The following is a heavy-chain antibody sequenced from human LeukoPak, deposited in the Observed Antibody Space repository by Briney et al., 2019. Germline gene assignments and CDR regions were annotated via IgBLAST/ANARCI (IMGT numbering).Heavy chain of an antibody. CDR3: ARLKCISTTCPSRYVMDV. D-gene: IGHD2-2*01. Sequence: SETLSLTCRVSGCSISSYYWSWIRKPPGKGLDYIGYIYYSGSTNYNPSLKSRVTISVDTSKDQFSLNLTSVTAADTAVYYCARLKCISTTCPSRYVMDVWGQGTTVTVSS. V-gene: IGHV4-59*01. J-gene: IGHJ6*02. CDR1: GCSISSYY. CDR2: IYYSGST.